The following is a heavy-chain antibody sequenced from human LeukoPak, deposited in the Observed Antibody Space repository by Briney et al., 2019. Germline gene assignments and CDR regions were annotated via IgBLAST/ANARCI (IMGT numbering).Heavy chain of an antibody. J-gene: IGHJ4*02. CDR3: TRDPGGGYSPTWYEGLFKY. V-gene: IGHV3-23*01. Sequence: PGGSLRLSCAASGFLFRSYAMTWVRQAPGKGLQWVAAISPSGDTTYYADSVRGRFTVSRDNSNDILFLQVNNLRAEDTAVYFCTRDPGGGYSPTWYEGLFKYWGQGTLLCVYS. CDR1: GFLFRSYA. CDR2: ISPSGDTT. D-gene: IGHD5-18*01.